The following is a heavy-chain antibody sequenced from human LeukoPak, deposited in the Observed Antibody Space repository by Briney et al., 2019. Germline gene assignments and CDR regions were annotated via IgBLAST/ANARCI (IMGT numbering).Heavy chain of an antibody. CDR3: ARLGVNSYGLDY. CDR2: IYYNSAT. Sequence: SETLSLTCSVSGGSISNSFYYWGWVRQPPGKGLEWIGNIYYNSATYYNPSLKSRISISIDTSKNQFSLRLSSVTAADTAVYYCARLGVNSYGLDYWGQGTLVTVPS. V-gene: IGHV4-39*01. D-gene: IGHD5-18*01. J-gene: IGHJ4*02. CDR1: GGSISNSFYY.